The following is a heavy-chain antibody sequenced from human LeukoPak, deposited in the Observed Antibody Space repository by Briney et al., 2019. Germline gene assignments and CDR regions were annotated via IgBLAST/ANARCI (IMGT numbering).Heavy chain of an antibody. CDR1: GFTFSSYA. V-gene: IGHV3-30-3*01. D-gene: IGHD1-1*01. J-gene: IGHJ6*02. CDR2: ISYDGSNK. Sequence: PGGSLRLSCAASGFTFSSYAMHWVRQAPGKGLEWVAVISYDGSNKYYADSVKGRFTISRDNSKNTLYLQMNSLRAEDTAVYYCARDGYKTDYYGMDVWGQGTTVTVSS. CDR3: ARDGYKTDYYGMDV.